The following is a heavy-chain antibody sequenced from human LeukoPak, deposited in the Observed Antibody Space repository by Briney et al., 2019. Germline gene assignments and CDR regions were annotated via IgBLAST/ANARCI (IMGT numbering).Heavy chain of an antibody. J-gene: IGHJ4*02. V-gene: IGHV1-8*03. CDR3: ARDGGATGYFDY. Sequence: ASVKVSCKASGYTFTGYYMHWVRQAPGQGLEWMGWINPNSGNTGYAQKFQGRVTITRNTSISTAYMELSSLRSEDTAVYYCARDGGATGYFDYWGQGTLVTVSS. CDR2: INPNSGNT. CDR1: GYTFTGYY. D-gene: IGHD1-26*01.